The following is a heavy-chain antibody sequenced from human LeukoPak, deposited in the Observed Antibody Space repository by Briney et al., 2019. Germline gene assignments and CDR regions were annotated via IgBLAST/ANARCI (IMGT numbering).Heavy chain of an antibody. CDR2: ISAYNGNT. Sequence: ASVKVSCKASGYTFTSYGISWVRQAPGHGLEWMGWISAYNGNTNYAQKLQGRVTVTTDTSTSTAYVELRSLRSDETAVYYCARVPLDIVATNYYYYYYMDVWGKGTTVTVSS. CDR3: ARVPLDIVATNYYYYYYMDV. J-gene: IGHJ6*03. D-gene: IGHD5-12*01. CDR1: GYTFTSYG. V-gene: IGHV1-18*01.